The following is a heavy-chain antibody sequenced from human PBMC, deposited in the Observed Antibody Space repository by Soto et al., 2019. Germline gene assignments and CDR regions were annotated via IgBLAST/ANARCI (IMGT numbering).Heavy chain of an antibody. CDR1: EFSFTSSA. CDR3: AAANWYALLRYYYYGMDV. J-gene: IGHJ6*02. CDR2: IVVGSGNT. D-gene: IGHD1-1*01. Sequence: SVKVSCKASEFSFTSSAVQWVRQARGQRLEWIGWIVVGSGNTNYAQKFQERVTITRDMSTSTAYMELSSLRSEDTAVYYCAAANWYALLRYYYYGMDVWGQGTTVTVSS. V-gene: IGHV1-58*01.